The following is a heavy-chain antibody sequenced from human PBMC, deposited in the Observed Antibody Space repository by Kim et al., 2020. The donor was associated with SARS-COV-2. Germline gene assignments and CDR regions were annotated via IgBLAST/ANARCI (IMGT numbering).Heavy chain of an antibody. D-gene: IGHD3-22*01. CDR1: GGSISSGGYY. J-gene: IGHJ4*02. V-gene: IGHV4-31*03. CDR3: ARGWIEDSSGYYSMVGYFDY. CDR2: IYYSGST. Sequence: SETLSLTCTVSGGSISSGGYYWSWIRQHPGKGLEWIGYIYYSGSTYYNPSLKSRVTISVDTSKNQFSLKLSSVTAADTAVYYCARGWIEDSSGYYSMVGYFDYWGQGTLVTVSS.